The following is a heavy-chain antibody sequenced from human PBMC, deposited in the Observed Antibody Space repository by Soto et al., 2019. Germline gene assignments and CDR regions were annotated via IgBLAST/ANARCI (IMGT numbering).Heavy chain of an antibody. J-gene: IGHJ4*02. CDR2: ISAYNGNT. CDR3: ARDGPVVAATNFDY. D-gene: IGHD2-15*01. Sequence: GASVKVSCKASGGTFSIYTISWVRQAPGQGLEWMGWISAYNGNTNYAQKLQGRVTMTTDTSTSTAYMELRSLRSDDTAVYYCARDGPVVAATNFDYWGQGTLVTVSS. V-gene: IGHV1-18*01. CDR1: GGTFSIYT.